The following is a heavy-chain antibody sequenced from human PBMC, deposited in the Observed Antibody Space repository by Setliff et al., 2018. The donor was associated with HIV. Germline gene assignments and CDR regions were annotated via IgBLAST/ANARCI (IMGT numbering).Heavy chain of an antibody. V-gene: IGHV4-4*09. J-gene: IGHJ4*02. CDR2: IYTSGGT. D-gene: IGHD3-3*01. CDR3: ARATRTIFGVVYFDY. Sequence: SETLSLTCTVSGGSSNSYYWSWIRQPPGKGLEWIGYIYTSGGTNYNPSLKSRVTISVDTYKNQFSLKLNSVTAADTAVYYCARATRTIFGVVYFDYWGQGTLVTVSS. CDR1: GGSSNSYY.